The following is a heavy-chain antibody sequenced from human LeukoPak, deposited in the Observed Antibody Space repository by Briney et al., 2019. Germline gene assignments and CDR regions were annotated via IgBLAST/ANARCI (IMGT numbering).Heavy chain of an antibody. Sequence: ASVKVSCKVSGYTLTELSMHWARQAPGKGLEWTGGFDPEDGETIYAQKFQGRVTMTEDTSTDTAYMELSSLRSEDTAVYYCATLKWELNIFDYWGQGTLVTVSS. CDR2: FDPEDGET. J-gene: IGHJ4*02. CDR3: ATLKWELNIFDY. CDR1: GYTLTELS. V-gene: IGHV1-24*01. D-gene: IGHD1-26*01.